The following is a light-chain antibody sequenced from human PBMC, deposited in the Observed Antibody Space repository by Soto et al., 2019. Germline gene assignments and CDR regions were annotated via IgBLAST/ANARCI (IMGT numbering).Light chain of an antibody. CDR1: QSISSW. CDR3: QQYNSYPWT. J-gene: IGKJ1*01. Sequence: DIQMTQSPSTLSASVGARVTITCRASQSISSWLAWYQQKPGKAPKLLIYDASSLESGVPSTFSGSASGTECTITISSLQPDDFETYYGQQYNSYPWTFGQGTKVDIK. CDR2: DAS. V-gene: IGKV1-5*01.